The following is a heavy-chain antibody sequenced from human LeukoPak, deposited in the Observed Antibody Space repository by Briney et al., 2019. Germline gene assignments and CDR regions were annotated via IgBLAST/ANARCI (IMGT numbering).Heavy chain of an antibody. V-gene: IGHV1-18*01. Sequence: ASVKVSCKASGYTFSNYGIVWVRQAPGHGLEWLGWSSSYNGNKNYAQKFQGRITLSTDTSTSTVYMELRSLRSDDTAVYYCATHGGLIAAPPGYWGQGTLVTVSS. CDR2: SSSYNGNK. CDR1: GYTFSNYG. CDR3: ATHGGLIAAPPGY. J-gene: IGHJ4*02. D-gene: IGHD6-6*01.